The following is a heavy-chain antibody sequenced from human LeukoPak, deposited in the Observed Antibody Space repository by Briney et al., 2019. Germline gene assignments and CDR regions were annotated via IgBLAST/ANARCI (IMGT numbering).Heavy chain of an antibody. Sequence: SETLSLTCTVSGGSISSYYWSWIRQPPGKGLEWIGYIYYSGSTYYNPSLKSRVTISVDRSKNQFSLKLSSVTAADTAVYYCASGGVDAFDIWGQGTMVTVSS. CDR3: ASGGVDAFDI. D-gene: IGHD3-10*01. CDR2: IYYSGST. J-gene: IGHJ3*02. V-gene: IGHV4-59*12. CDR1: GGSISSYY.